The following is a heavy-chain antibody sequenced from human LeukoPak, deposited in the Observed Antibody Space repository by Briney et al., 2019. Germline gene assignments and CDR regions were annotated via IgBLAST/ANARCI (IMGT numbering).Heavy chain of an antibody. J-gene: IGHJ6*03. CDR1: GGTFSSYA. D-gene: IGHD1-14*01. CDR2: IIPIFGTA. V-gene: IGHV1-69*05. CDR3: ATGGGSPPHYYYMDV. Sequence: SVKVSCKASGGTFSSYAISWVRQAPGQGLEWMGGIIPIFGTANYAQKFQGRVTITTDESTSTAYMELSSLRSEDTAVYYCATGGGSPPHYYYMDVWGKGTTVTVSS.